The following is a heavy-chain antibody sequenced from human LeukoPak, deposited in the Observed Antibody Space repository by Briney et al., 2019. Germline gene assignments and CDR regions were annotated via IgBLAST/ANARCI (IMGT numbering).Heavy chain of an antibody. Sequence: GGSLRLSCAASGFTFSSFAMHWVRQAPGKGLEWVAVISYDGSNKYYADSVKGRFTISRDNAKNSLYLQVNSLRAEDTAVYYCARDRIWFGDNYFDYWGQGTLVTVSS. J-gene: IGHJ4*02. CDR2: ISYDGSNK. CDR1: GFTFSSFA. CDR3: ARDRIWFGDNYFDY. V-gene: IGHV3-30-3*01. D-gene: IGHD3-10*01.